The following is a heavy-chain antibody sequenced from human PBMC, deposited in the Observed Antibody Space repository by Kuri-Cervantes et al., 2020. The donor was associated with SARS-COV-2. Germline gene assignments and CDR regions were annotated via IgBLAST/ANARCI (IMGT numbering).Heavy chain of an antibody. J-gene: IGHJ4*02. CDR3: ARPSLNTGSYFPD. Sequence: GESLKISCAASGFTISSYWMGWVRQAPGKGLWWVANIDQDGYEKYFVDCVKGRFSISRDNAKNSLFLQMNSLRAEDTAIYFCARPSLNTGSYFPDWGQGTLVNRLL. V-gene: IGHV3-7*03. CDR2: IDQDGYEK. D-gene: IGHD1-26*01. CDR1: GFTISSYW.